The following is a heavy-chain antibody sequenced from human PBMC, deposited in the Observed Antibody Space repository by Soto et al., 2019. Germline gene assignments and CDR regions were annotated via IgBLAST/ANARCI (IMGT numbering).Heavy chain of an antibody. V-gene: IGHV4-4*02. CDR1: GGSISSSNW. Sequence: SETLSLTCAVSGGSISSSNWWSWVRQPPGKGLEWIGEIYHSGSTNYNPSLKSRVTISVDKSKNQFSLKLSSVTAADTAVYYCARQSSSGWYMDAFDIWGQGTMVTVSS. CDR3: ARQSSSGWYMDAFDI. J-gene: IGHJ3*02. D-gene: IGHD6-19*01. CDR2: IYHSGST.